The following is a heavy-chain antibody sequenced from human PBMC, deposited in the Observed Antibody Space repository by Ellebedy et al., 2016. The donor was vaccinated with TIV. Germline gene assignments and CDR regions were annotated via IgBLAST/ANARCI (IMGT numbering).Heavy chain of an antibody. CDR1: GFTFTNYA. CDR3: AKRSAAGREAGAFDI. Sequence: GESLKISCAASGFTFTNYAMHWVRQDPGKGLEWVAVTSYDEINKYYADSVKGRFTISRDNSKNTLFLQMNSLRAEDTAVYYCAKRSAAGREAGAFDIWGQGTMVTVSS. CDR2: TSYDEINK. V-gene: IGHV3-30-3*02. J-gene: IGHJ3*02. D-gene: IGHD6-13*01.